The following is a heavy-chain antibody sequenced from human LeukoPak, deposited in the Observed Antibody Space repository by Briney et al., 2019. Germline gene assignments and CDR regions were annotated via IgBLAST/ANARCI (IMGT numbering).Heavy chain of an antibody. Sequence: SETLSLTCTVSGGSIRNYYWDWIRQPPGKGLEWIGYIHYSGRTSYNPSLKSRVTISVDTSKNQFSLKVTSVTATDTAVYYCARDREMATTKAFDIWGQGTVVTVSS. J-gene: IGHJ3*02. D-gene: IGHD5-24*01. CDR3: ARDREMATTKAFDI. CDR1: GGSIRNYY. CDR2: IHYSGRT. V-gene: IGHV4-59*12.